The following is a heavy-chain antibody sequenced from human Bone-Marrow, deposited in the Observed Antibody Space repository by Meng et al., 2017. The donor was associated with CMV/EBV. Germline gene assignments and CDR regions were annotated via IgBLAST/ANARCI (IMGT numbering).Heavy chain of an antibody. CDR3: ARGKPGYSSSWYPHFDY. V-gene: IGHV4-34*01. CDR1: GESFSGYY. Sequence: SETLSLTCAVYGESFSGYYWSWIRQPPGKGLEWIGEINHSGSTNYNPSLKSRVTISVDTSKNQFSLKLSSVTAADTAVYYCARGKPGYSSSWYPHFDYWGQGTLVTVSS. J-gene: IGHJ4*02. D-gene: IGHD6-13*01. CDR2: INHSGST.